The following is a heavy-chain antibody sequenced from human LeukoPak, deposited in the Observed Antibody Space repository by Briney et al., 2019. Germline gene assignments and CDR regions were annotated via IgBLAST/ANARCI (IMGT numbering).Heavy chain of an antibody. CDR2: ITTSGGPT. J-gene: IGHJ4*02. Sequence: GGSLRLSCAASGFTFGSYAMGWVRQAPGKGLEWVSEITTSGGPTYYTDSVRGRFTISRDNSKDTVYLQMNSLRAEDTAVYYCAKNFRAHPVGVRWFIDYWGQGTLVTVSS. V-gene: IGHV3-23*01. CDR3: AKNFRAHPVGVRWFIDY. D-gene: IGHD4-23*01. CDR1: GFTFGSYA.